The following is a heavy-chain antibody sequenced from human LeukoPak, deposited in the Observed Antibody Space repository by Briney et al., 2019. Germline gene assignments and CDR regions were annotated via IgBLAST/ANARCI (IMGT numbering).Heavy chain of an antibody. CDR2: ISGSGDST. J-gene: IGHJ4*02. Sequence: GGSLRLSCAASGFTFSSYAMTWVRQAPGKGLEWVSVISGSGDSTYNADSVKGRFTISRDNSKSTLYLQMNSLRAEDTALYYCAKGAVAGSLFATDYWGQGTLVTVSS. CDR1: GFTFSSYA. D-gene: IGHD6-19*01. CDR3: AKGAVAGSLFATDY. V-gene: IGHV3-23*01.